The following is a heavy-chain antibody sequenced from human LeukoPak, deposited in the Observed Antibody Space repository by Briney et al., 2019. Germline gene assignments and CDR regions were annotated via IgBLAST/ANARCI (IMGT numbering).Heavy chain of an antibody. Sequence: SETLSLTCTVSGGSISSYYWSWIRQPPGRGVEGMGYIYYSGSTNYNPSLKSRVTISVDTSKNQFSLKLSSVTAADTAVYYCARRPRYSSSSRYYYYGMDVWGQGTTVTVSS. CDR1: GGSISSYY. V-gene: IGHV4-59*08. CDR2: IYYSGST. D-gene: IGHD6-6*01. J-gene: IGHJ6*02. CDR3: ARRPRYSSSSRYYYYGMDV.